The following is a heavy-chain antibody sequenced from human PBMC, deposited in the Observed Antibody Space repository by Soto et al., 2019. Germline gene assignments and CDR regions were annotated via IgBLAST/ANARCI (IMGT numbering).Heavy chain of an antibody. CDR3: ARHMRAVPAPLAY. Sequence: NPSETLSVTCTVSGGSIRDTIYYWGWIRQPPGKGLEWIGSIHYSGSTHYNPSLKSRVTISVDPSKSQFSLNLTSVTPADTSVYYCARHMRAVPAPLAYWGQGTVVTVSS. V-gene: IGHV4-39*01. J-gene: IGHJ4*02. CDR1: GGSIRDTIYY. CDR2: IHYSGST. D-gene: IGHD3-16*01.